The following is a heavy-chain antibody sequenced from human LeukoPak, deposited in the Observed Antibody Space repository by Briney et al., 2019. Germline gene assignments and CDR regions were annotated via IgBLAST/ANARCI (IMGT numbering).Heavy chain of an antibody. CDR2: INNSGDNT. V-gene: IGHV3-23*01. D-gene: IGHD5-12*01. J-gene: IGHJ1*01. Sequence: GGSLRLSCTASGFTFRGYAMNWVRQAPGKGLEWGSVINNSGDNTFSDSVKGRFTISRDNSKNMLYLQMSSLRGEDTAVYYCARSLKWNLVGYDYWGQGTLVTVSS. CDR3: ARSLKWNLVGYDY. CDR1: GFTFRGYA.